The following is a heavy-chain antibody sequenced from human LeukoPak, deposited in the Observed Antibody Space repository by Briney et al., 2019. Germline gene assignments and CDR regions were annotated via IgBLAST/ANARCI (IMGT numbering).Heavy chain of an antibody. Sequence: SETLSLTCTVSGGSISSYYWSWIRQPPGKGLEWIGEINHSGSTNYNPSLKSRVTISVDTSKNQFSLKLSSVTAADTAVYYCASDRYCSGGSCYSTGEFDYWGQGTLVTVSS. CDR2: INHSGST. V-gene: IGHV4-34*01. D-gene: IGHD2-15*01. CDR1: GGSISSYY. CDR3: ASDRYCSGGSCYSTGEFDY. J-gene: IGHJ4*02.